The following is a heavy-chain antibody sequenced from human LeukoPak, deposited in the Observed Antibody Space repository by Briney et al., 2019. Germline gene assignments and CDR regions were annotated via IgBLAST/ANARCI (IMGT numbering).Heavy chain of an antibody. Sequence: GESLQISCKGSGYTFTNYWIAWVRQMPGQGLEWMGIIYPGDSDTRYSPSFQGQVTISADKSISTAYLQWSRLKASDTAMYFCARHYDSSGYYPGLGYFDLWGRGTLVTVSS. V-gene: IGHV5-51*01. D-gene: IGHD3-22*01. J-gene: IGHJ2*01. CDR3: ARHYDSSGYYPGLGYFDL. CDR2: IYPGDSDT. CDR1: GYTFTNYW.